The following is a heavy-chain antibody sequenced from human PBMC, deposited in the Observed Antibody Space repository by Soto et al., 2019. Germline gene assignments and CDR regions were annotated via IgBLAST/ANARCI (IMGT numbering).Heavy chain of an antibody. V-gene: IGHV3-21*01. D-gene: IGHD3-3*01. CDR3: ARDQTRIYYDFWSGYFGGGELAGMDV. CDR1: GFTFSSYS. Sequence: GGSLRLSCAASGFTFSSYSMNWVRQAPGKGLEWVSSISSSSSYIYYADSVKGRFTISRDNAKNSLYLQMNSLRAEDTAVYYCARDQTRIYYDFWSGYFGGGELAGMDVWGQGTTVTVSS. CDR2: ISSSSSYI. J-gene: IGHJ6*02.